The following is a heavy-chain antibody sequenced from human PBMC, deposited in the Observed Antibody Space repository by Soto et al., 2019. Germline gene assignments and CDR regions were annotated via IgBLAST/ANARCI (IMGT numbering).Heavy chain of an antibody. V-gene: IGHV3-74*01. CDR2: IKSDGSSI. CDR1: GFTFSSYW. Sequence: EVQLVESGGGLVQPGGSLRLSCAASGFTFSSYWMHWVRQAPGKGLVWVSRIKSDGSSISYADSVKGRFTISRDNAKNTLYLQMNSLRAEDTAVYYCARGGFSGSGSYIQGDYWGQGTLVTVSP. D-gene: IGHD3-10*01. J-gene: IGHJ4*02. CDR3: ARGGFSGSGSYIQGDY.